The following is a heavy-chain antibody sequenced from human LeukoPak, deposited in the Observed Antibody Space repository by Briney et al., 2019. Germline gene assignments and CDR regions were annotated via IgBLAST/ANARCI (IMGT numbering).Heavy chain of an antibody. CDR1: GYTFTGYY. J-gene: IGHJ4*02. V-gene: IGHV1-2*02. CDR2: INPNSGGT. D-gene: IGHD6-13*01. CDR3: ARDPYSSSWTGDDY. Sequence: ASVKDSCMASGYTFTGYYMHWVRQAPGQGLEWMGWINPNSGGTNYAQKFQGRVTMTRDTSISTAYMELSRLRSDDTAVYYCARDPYSSSWTGDDYWGEGTLVTVSS.